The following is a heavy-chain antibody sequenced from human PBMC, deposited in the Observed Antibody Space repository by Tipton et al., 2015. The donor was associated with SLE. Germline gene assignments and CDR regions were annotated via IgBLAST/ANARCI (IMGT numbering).Heavy chain of an antibody. CDR2: ISGSGGST. D-gene: IGHD1-1*01. CDR1: GFTFSSYA. Sequence: SLRLSCAASGFTFSSYAMSWVRQAPGKGLEWVSAISGSGGSTYYADSVKGRFAISRDNSKNTLYLQMNSLRAEDTAVYYCAKDTTGTTRFDYWGQGTLVTVSS. CDR3: AKDTTGTTRFDY. V-gene: IGHV3-23*01. J-gene: IGHJ4*02.